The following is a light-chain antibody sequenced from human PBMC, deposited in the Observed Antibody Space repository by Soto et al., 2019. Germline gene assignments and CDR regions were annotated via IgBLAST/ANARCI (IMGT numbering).Light chain of an antibody. CDR3: QQYYYWPPYT. J-gene: IGKJ5*01. CDR2: DAS. V-gene: IGKV3-15*01. Sequence: ETVMTQSPVTLSVSPGERATLSCRASQSVTNNYLAWYQQKPGQAPRLLIYDASTRATGIPARFSGSGSGTEFTLTIDSLQSEDFAVYYCQQYYYWPPYTFGQGTRLEIK. CDR1: QSVTNN.